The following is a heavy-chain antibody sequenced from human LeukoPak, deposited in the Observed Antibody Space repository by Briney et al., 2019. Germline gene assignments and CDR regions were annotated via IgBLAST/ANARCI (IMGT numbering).Heavy chain of an antibody. Sequence: VASVKVSCKASGYTFTGYYMHWVRQAPGQGLEWMGWINPNSGGTNYAQKFQGRVTMTRDTSISTAYMELSRLRSDDTAVYYCARGRRNRRGNWFDPWGQGTLVTVSS. CDR3: ARGRRNRRGNWFDP. D-gene: IGHD2/OR15-2a*01. CDR1: GYTFTGYY. CDR2: INPNSGGT. J-gene: IGHJ5*02. V-gene: IGHV1-2*02.